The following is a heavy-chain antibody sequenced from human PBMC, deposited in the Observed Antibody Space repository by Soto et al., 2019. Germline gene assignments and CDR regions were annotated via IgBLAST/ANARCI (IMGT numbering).Heavy chain of an antibody. CDR1: GFTFSSYG. V-gene: IGHV3-30*18. J-gene: IGHJ4*02. D-gene: IGHD2-21*02. CDR3: AKGKAYCGGDLYSFFDS. CDR2: ISHDGSNK. Sequence: QVQLVESGGGVVQPGRSLRLSCAASGFTFSSYGMHWVRQAPGKGLEWVAVISHDGSNKYYADSVKGRFTISRDNSKNTLYLQMNSLGAEDTAVYYCAKGKAYCGGDLYSFFDSWGQGTLVTVSS.